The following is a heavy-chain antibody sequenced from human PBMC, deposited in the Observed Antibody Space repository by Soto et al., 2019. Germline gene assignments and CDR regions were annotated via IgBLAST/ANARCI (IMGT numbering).Heavy chain of an antibody. CDR3: AHIVVAGLGYYFDY. CDR1: GFSLSSTRMA. D-gene: IGHD6-19*01. Sequence: QITLKESGPTLVKPTQTLTLTCTFSGFSLSSTRMAVGWIRQPPGKALEWLALIYWDDDKRYSPFLKSRLTTXXXTXXNLVVLTMSPMDPVDTARYYCAHIVVAGLGYYFDYWGQGTLVTVSS. J-gene: IGHJ4*02. V-gene: IGHV2-5*02. CDR2: IYWDDDK.